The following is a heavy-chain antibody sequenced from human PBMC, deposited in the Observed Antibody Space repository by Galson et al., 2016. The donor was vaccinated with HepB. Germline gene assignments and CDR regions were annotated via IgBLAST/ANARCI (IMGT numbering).Heavy chain of an antibody. CDR3: AKDLSPTMIVVVDDALDV. D-gene: IGHD3-22*01. CDR2: ISGSGGRT. V-gene: IGHV3-23*01. J-gene: IGHJ3*01. CDR1: GFTFSSYA. Sequence: SLRLSCAASGFTFSSYAMSWVRQAPGKGLEWVSTISGSGGRTYYADSVKGRFTISRDNSKNTLYLQMNSLRAEDTAVYYCAKDLSPTMIVVVDDALDVWGQGTMVTVSS.